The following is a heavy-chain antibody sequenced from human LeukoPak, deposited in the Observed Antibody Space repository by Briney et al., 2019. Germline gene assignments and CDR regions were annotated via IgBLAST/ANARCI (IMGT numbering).Heavy chain of an antibody. J-gene: IGHJ6*02. Sequence: ASVKVSCKASGYTFTSYDINWVRQATGQGLEWLGWMDPNNGNTGFSQKFQGRVTMTRNTSISTAYMELSSLRSEDTAVYYCARATSGSYYYYYGMDVWGQGTTVTVSS. D-gene: IGHD1-26*01. V-gene: IGHV1-8*01. CDR1: GYTFTSYD. CDR3: ARATSGSYYYYYGMDV. CDR2: MDPNNGNT.